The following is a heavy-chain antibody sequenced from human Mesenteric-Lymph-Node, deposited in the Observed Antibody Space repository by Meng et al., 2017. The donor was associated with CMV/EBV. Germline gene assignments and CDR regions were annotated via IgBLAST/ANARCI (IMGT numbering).Heavy chain of an antibody. V-gene: IGHV3-11*04. CDR1: GFTFSDYY. D-gene: IGHD3-3*01. CDR3: AREFPHMSGYAFDI. CDR2: ISSSGSTI. J-gene: IGHJ3*02. Sequence: GESLKISCAASGFTFSDYYMSWIRQAPGKGLEWVSYISSSGSTIYYADSVKGRFTISRDNAKNSLYLQMNSLRAEDTAVYYCAREFPHMSGYAFDIWGQGTMVTVSS.